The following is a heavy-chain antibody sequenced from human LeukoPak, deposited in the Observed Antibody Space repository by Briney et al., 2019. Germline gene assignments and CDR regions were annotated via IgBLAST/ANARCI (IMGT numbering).Heavy chain of an antibody. D-gene: IGHD4-11*01. CDR3: RTGHYSSHA. Sequence: PGGSLRLSCAASGFSVRSNEMSWVRQAPGKGLEWVANIKGDGSETYYVNSVKGRFTISRGNAKKSLYLQMNSLRVEDTAIYYCRTGHYSSHAWGQGSVVTVSS. J-gene: IGHJ5*02. V-gene: IGHV3-7*01. CDR2: IKGDGSET. CDR1: GFSVRSNE.